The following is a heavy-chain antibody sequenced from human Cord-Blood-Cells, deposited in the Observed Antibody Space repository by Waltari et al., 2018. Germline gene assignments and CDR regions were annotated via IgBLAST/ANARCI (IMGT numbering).Heavy chain of an antibody. D-gene: IGHD3-10*01. CDR3: ARYGDYYGSGSYLGIDY. CDR2: MNPNSGNT. CDR1: GYTFTSYD. Sequence: QVQLVQSGAEVKKPGASVKVSCKASGYTFTSYDIKWVRQAHGQGLEWMGWMNPNSGNTGYAQKFQGRVTMTRNTSISTAYMELSSLRSEDTAVYYCARYGDYYGSGSYLGIDYWGQGTLVTVSS. J-gene: IGHJ4*02. V-gene: IGHV1-8*01.